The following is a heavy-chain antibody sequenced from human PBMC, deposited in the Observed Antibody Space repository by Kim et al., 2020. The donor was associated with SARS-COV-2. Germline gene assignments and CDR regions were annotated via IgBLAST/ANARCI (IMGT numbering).Heavy chain of an antibody. CDR3: ARVDYSDY. Sequence: SSTIYYADSVKGRFTISRDNAKNSLYLQMNSLRDEDTAVYYCARVDYSDYWGQGTLVTVSS. J-gene: IGHJ4*02. V-gene: IGHV3-48*02. CDR2: SSTI.